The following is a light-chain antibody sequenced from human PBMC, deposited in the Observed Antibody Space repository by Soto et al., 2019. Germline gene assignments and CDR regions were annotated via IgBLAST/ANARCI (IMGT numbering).Light chain of an antibody. Sequence: EIVMTQSPATLSLSPGERATLSCRASRSVSSSYLSCYQQKPAQAPRLLIYGASTRATGIQARFSGSGSGTDFTLTISSLQPEDFAVYYCQQDYNLPFTFGPGTKVDIK. V-gene: IGKV3D-7*01. CDR1: RSVSSSY. CDR2: GAS. CDR3: QQDYNLPFT. J-gene: IGKJ3*01.